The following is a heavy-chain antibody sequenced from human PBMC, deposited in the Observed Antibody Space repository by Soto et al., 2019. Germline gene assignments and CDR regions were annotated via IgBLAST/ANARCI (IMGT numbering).Heavy chain of an antibody. CDR3: AGSTTIFGVVILRPYYYGMDV. CDR1: GYTFTSYA. CDR2: INAGNGNT. D-gene: IGHD3-3*01. Sequence: ASVKVSCKASGYTFTSYAMHWVRQAPGQRLEWMGWINAGNGNTKYSQKFQGRVTSTRDTSASTAYMELSSLRSEDTAVYYCAGSTTIFGVVILRPYYYGMDVWGQGTTVTVSS. V-gene: IGHV1-3*01. J-gene: IGHJ6*02.